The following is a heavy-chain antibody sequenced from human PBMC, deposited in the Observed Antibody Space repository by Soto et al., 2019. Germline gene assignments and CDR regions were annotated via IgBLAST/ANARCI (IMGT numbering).Heavy chain of an antibody. J-gene: IGHJ5*02. D-gene: IGHD6-19*01. V-gene: IGHV1-18*01. CDR1: GYTFTSYG. CDR2: ISAYNGNT. Sequence: ASVKVSCKASGYTFTSYGISWVRPAPGQGLEWMGWISAYNGNTNYAQKLQGRVTMTTDTSTSTAYMELRSLRSDDTAVYYCASAAVAGNWFDPWGQGTLVTVSS. CDR3: ASAAVAGNWFDP.